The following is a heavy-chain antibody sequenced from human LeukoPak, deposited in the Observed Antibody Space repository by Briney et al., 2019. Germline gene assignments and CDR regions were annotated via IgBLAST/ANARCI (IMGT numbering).Heavy chain of an antibody. CDR2: ISYDGSNK. Sequence: GGSLRLSCAASGFTFSSYSMNWVRQAPGKGLEWVAVISYDGSNKYYADSVKGRFTISRDNSQNTVFLQMNSLRTEDTAVYYCARRDTGNSLYFDYWGQGTLVTVSS. CDR1: GFTFSSYS. D-gene: IGHD4-23*01. J-gene: IGHJ4*02. V-gene: IGHV3-30*03. CDR3: ARRDTGNSLYFDY.